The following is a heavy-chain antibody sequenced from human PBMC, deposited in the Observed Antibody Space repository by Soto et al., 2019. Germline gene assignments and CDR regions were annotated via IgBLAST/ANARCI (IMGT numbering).Heavy chain of an antibody. Sequence: ASVKVSCKASGGTFSSYAISWVRQAPGQGLEWMGWINPNSGGTNYAQKFQGWVTMTRDTSISTAYMELSRLRSDDTAVYYCARALSAASWFDPWGQGTLVTVSS. CDR2: INPNSGGT. D-gene: IGHD6-13*01. V-gene: IGHV1-2*04. J-gene: IGHJ5*02. CDR1: GGTFSSYA. CDR3: ARALSAASWFDP.